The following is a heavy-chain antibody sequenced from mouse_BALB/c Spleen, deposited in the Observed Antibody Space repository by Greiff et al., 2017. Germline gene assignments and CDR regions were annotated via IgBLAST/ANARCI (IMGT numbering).Heavy chain of an antibody. CDR3: ARTDYGSSGYFDV. CDR1: GYTFSSYW. J-gene: IGHJ1*01. Sequence: VQLQQSGAELMKPGPSVKISCKATGYTFSSYWIEWVKQRPGHGLEWIGEILPGSGSTNYNEKFKGKATFTADTSSNTAYMQLSSLTSEDSAVYYCARTDYGSSGYFDVWGAGTTVTVSS. V-gene: IGHV1-9*01. D-gene: IGHD1-1*01. CDR2: ILPGSGST.